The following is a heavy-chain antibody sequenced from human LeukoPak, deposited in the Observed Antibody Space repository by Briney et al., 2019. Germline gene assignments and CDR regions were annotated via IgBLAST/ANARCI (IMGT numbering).Heavy chain of an antibody. D-gene: IGHD3-10*01. CDR3: ARIRITMVRGVDNWFDP. Sequence: GESLKISCKGSGYSFTSYWIGWVRQMPGKGLEWMGIIYPGDSDTRYSPSFQGQVTISADKSISTAYLQWSSLKASDTAMYYRARIRITMVRGVDNWFDPWGQGTLVTVSS. J-gene: IGHJ5*02. CDR1: GYSFTSYW. CDR2: IYPGDSDT. V-gene: IGHV5-51*01.